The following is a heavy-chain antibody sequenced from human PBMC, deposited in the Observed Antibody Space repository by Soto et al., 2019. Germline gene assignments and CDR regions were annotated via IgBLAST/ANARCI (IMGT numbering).Heavy chain of an antibody. J-gene: IGHJ3*02. Sequence: GGSLRLSCAASGFTFSSYAMSWVRQAPGKGLEWVSAISGSGGSTYYADSVKGRFTISRDNSKNTLYLQMNSLRAEDTAVYYYSKDRGRYNWNDEEHDAFDIWGQGTMVTVSS. V-gene: IGHV3-23*01. CDR1: GFTFSSYA. CDR2: ISGSGGST. CDR3: SKDRGRYNWNDEEHDAFDI. D-gene: IGHD1-1*01.